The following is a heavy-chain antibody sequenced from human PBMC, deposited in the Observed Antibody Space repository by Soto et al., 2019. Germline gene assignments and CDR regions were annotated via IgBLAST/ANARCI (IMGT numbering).Heavy chain of an antibody. CDR1: GGSFSGYY. Sequence: SETLSLTCAVYGGSFSGYYWSWIRQPPGKGLEWIGEINHSGSTNYNPSLKSRVTISVDTSKNQFSLRAEDTAVYYCARDWCSGGSCYLFQHWGQGTLVTVSS. D-gene: IGHD2-15*01. CDR3: ARDWCSGGSCYLFQH. CDR2: INHSGST. J-gene: IGHJ1*01. V-gene: IGHV4-34*01.